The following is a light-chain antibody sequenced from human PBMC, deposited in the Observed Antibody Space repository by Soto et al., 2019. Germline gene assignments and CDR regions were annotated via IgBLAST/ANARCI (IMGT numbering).Light chain of an antibody. CDR2: DAS. CDR3: QQYNNYRT. CDR1: QSISSW. Sequence: DIKLSQSPATLSSSVGDRVTLTCRASQSISSWLAWYQQKPGKAPKLLIYDASSWESGVPARFSGSGSGTDFTLTISSLEPDDFAAYYCQQYNNYRTFGQGTILEVK. V-gene: IGKV1-5*01. J-gene: IGKJ5*01.